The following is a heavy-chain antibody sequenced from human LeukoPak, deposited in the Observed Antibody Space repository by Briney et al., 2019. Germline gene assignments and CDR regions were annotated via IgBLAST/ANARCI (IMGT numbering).Heavy chain of an antibody. CDR1: GFTFSSYG. CDR2: ISGSISGSGETT. V-gene: IGHV3-23*01. D-gene: IGHD1-26*01. Sequence: PGGSLRLSCTASGFTFSSYGMSWVRQAPGKGLEWVSGISGSISGSGETTYYADSVKGRFTISRDTSKNTLYLQMNSLRAEDTAVYYCARGSGSFSGGFDYWGQGTLVTVSS. J-gene: IGHJ4*02. CDR3: ARGSGSFSGGFDY.